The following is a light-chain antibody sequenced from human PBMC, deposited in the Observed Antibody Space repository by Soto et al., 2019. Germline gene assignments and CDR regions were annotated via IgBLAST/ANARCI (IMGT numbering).Light chain of an antibody. J-gene: IGKJ2*01. CDR1: QRISNF. CDR2: AAS. V-gene: IGKV1-39*01. Sequence: IQLTQSPSSLSPSVGDSVTITCRASQRISNFLNWYQHKPGKAPDLLIYAASTLFSGVPSRFRGSGSGTDFTLTITSLQPEDFATYYCQQSYRAPYTFGQGTKVDIK. CDR3: QQSYRAPYT.